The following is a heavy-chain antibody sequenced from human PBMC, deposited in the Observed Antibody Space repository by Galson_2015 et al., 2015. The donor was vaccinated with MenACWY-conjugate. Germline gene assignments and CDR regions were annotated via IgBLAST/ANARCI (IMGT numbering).Heavy chain of an antibody. CDR3: ARCHYYGSGSYYYCPEN. J-gene: IGHJ4*02. Sequence: SLRLSCAASGFTFSSYAMHWVRQAPGKGLEWVEVISYDGSNKYYADSVKGRFTISRDNSKNTLYLQMNSLRAEDTAVYYCARCHYYGSGSYYYCPENWGQGTLVTVSS. CDR1: GFTFSSYA. CDR2: ISYDGSNK. V-gene: IGHV3-30*04. D-gene: IGHD3-10*01.